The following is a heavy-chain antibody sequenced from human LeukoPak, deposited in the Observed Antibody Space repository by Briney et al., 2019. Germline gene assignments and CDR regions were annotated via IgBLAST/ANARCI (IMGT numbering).Heavy chain of an antibody. CDR1: GFTFSNYG. J-gene: IGHJ4*02. D-gene: IGHD1-26*01. CDR2: ISGSGGST. Sequence: QTGGSLRLSCAASGFTFSNYGMSWVRQAPGKGLEWVSAISGSGGSTYYADSGKGRFTIPRDNSKKTLYLQMNSLKAEDTDVYYCAKDPYSGSYFDYWGQGTLVTVSS. CDR3: AKDPYSGSYFDY. V-gene: IGHV3-23*01.